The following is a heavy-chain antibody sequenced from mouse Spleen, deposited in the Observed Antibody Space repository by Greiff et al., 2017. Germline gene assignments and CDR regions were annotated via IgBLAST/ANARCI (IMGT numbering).Heavy chain of an antibody. CDR3: ARRATTVVPDY. V-gene: IGHV1-59*01. J-gene: IGHJ2*01. D-gene: IGHD1-1*01. CDR1: GYTFTSYW. CDR2: IDPSDSYT. Sequence: QVQLKQPGAELVRPGTSVKLSCKASGYTFTSYWMHWVKQRPGQGLEWIGVIDPSDSYTNYNQKFKGKATLTVDTSSSTAYMQLSSLTSEDSAVYYCARRATTVVPDYWGQGTTLTVSS.